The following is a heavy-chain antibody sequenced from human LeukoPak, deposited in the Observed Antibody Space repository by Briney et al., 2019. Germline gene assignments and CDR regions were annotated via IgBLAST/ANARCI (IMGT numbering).Heavy chain of an antibody. V-gene: IGHV3-53*01. CDR2: LYSGSST. CDR3: ARVADHFHWYLDL. Sequence: GGSLRLSCATSGFTVSTNYMNWVRQAPGKGLEWVSILYSGSSTYYADSVEGRFIVSRDSSKNTLSLQMNDLRAEDTAVYYCARVADHFHWYLDLWGRGTLVTVSS. CDR1: GFTVSTNY. J-gene: IGHJ2*01. D-gene: IGHD3-3*02.